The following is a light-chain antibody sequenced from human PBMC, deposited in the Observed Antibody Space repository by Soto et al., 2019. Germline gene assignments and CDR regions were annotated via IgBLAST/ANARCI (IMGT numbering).Light chain of an antibody. J-gene: IGLJ2*01. V-gene: IGLV1-51*01. CDR1: SSNIGNNY. CDR3: GTWDSSLNGVV. CDR2: DNN. Sequence: QSVLTQPPSVSAAPGQRVTISCSGSSSNIGNNYVSWYRHLPGTAPKLLIYDNNRRPSGISDRFSGSKSGTSATLDITGLQTGDEADYYCGTWDSSLNGVVFGGGTQLTVL.